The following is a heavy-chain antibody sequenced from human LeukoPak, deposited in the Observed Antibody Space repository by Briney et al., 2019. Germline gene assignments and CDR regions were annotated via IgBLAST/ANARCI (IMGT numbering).Heavy chain of an antibody. J-gene: IGHJ6*03. Sequence: SETLSLTCTVSGGSISSGSDYWTWIRQPAGKGLEWIGRIYTSGSTNYNPSLKSRVTISVDASKNQFSLKLSSVTAADTAVYYCAREGAWSNYYYYYMDVWGKGTTVIISS. CDR1: GGSISSGSDY. D-gene: IGHD1-26*01. CDR3: AREGAWSNYYYYYMDV. CDR2: IYTSGST. V-gene: IGHV4-61*02.